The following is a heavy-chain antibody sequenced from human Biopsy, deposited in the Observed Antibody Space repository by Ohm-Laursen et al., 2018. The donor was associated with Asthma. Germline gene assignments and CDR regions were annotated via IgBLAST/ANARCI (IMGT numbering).Heavy chain of an antibody. CDR3: AGFCSGGNCPDH. D-gene: IGHD2-15*01. Sequence: SETLSLTCTVSGVSIRSYYWTWIRQPPGKGLEWIGNIHYSGSTYSNPSLKSRVTISVDTSKKQISLRLSSVIAAVTAVYYCAGFCSGGNCPDHWGQGTLVTVSS. CDR2: IHYSGST. V-gene: IGHV4-59*01. CDR1: GVSIRSYY. J-gene: IGHJ4*02.